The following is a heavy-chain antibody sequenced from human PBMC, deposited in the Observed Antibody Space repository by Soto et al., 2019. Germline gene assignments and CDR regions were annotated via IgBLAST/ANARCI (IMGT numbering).Heavy chain of an antibody. CDR2: INPNSGGT. CDR1: GYTFTGYY. V-gene: IGHV1-2*02. Sequence: ASVKVSCKASGYTFTGYYMHWVRQAPGQGLEWMGWINPNSGGTNYAQKFQGRVTMTRDTSISTAYMELSRLRSDDTAVYYCARDPYYYDSSGYPPALWGQRTLVTVSS. CDR3: ARDPYYYDSSGYPPAL. J-gene: IGHJ4*02. D-gene: IGHD3-22*01.